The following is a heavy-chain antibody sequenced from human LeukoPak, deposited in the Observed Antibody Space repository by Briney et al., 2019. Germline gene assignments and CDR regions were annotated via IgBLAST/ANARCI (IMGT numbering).Heavy chain of an antibody. CDR2: ISGTGSST. V-gene: IGHV3-23*01. Sequence: GGSLRLSCEAYGFTFGNYGMSWVRQAPGKGLEWVSTISGTGSSTYYADSAKGRFTISRDNSKDTLLLQLNSLTAADTAMYFCAKASVAIPQYCNSWGQGTLVTVSS. J-gene: IGHJ5*02. CDR1: GFTFGNYG. D-gene: IGHD2-2*02. CDR3: AKASVAIPQYCNS.